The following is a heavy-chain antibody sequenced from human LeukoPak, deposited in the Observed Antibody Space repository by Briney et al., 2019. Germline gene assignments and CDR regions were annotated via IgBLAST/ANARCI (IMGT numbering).Heavy chain of an antibody. V-gene: IGHV3-23*01. D-gene: IGHD5-24*01. CDR2: ISANGAGT. CDR1: RFTFGTYA. J-gene: IGHJ4*02. CDR3: VKDLGRDGFEIFDS. Sequence: GGSLRLSCAASRFTFGTYAMTWVRQTPGKGLEWVSTISANGAGTYYADSVKGRFTISRDSVRNTLHLQMNSLRVEDTAVYYCVKDLGRDGFEIFDSWGQGTLVTVSS.